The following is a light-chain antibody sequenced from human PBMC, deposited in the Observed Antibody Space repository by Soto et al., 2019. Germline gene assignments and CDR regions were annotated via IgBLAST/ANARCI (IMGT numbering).Light chain of an antibody. J-gene: IGLJ2*01. CDR3: TSWDDNLSAVV. CDR1: VSNIGTFY. V-gene: IGLV1-47*02. CDR2: AND. Sequence: QSVLTQPPSTSAAPGQGVSISCSGSVSNIGTFYVSWYQHFPGTAPKLLIYANDQRPSGVPDRFSASKSGTSGSLAISGLQPEDAADYYCTSWDDNLSAVVFGGGTKVTVL.